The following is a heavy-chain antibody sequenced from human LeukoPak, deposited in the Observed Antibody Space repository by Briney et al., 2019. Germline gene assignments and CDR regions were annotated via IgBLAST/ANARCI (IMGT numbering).Heavy chain of an antibody. Sequence: PGGSLRLSCAASGFTFSTYGMHWVRQAPGKGLEWVAFTRYDGSNKYYADSVKGRFTISRDNSKNTLYLQMNSLRAEDTAVYYCAKSIMIFGVVRDYYMDVWGKETTVTVSS. V-gene: IGHV3-30*02. J-gene: IGHJ6*03. CDR3: AKSIMIFGVVRDYYMDV. CDR2: TRYDGSNK. CDR1: GFTFSTYG. D-gene: IGHD3-3*01.